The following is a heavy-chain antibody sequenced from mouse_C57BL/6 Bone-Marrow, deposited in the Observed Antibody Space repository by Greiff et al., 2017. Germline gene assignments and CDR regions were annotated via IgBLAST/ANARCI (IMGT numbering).Heavy chain of an antibody. D-gene: IGHD1-1*01. V-gene: IGHV1-64*01. CDR2: IHPNSGST. Sequence: VQLHQPGAELVKPGASVKLSCKASGYTFTSYWMHWVKQRPGQGLEWIGMIHPNSGSTNYNEKFKSKATLTVDKSSSTAYMQLSSLKSEDSAVYDCARGGLLYSSSPFWYFDFWGTGTTVTVSS. J-gene: IGHJ1*03. CDR1: GYTFTSYW. CDR3: ARGGLLYSSSPFWYFDF.